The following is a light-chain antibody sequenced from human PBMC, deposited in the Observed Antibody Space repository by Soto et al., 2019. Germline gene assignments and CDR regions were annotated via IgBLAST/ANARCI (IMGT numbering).Light chain of an antibody. Sequence: QSALTQPASVSGSPGQSITISCTGISSDVGGYNYVSWYQQHPGKAPKLMIYEVSNRPSGVSNRFSGSKSGNTASLTISGLQAEDEDDYYCCSYTRSSATYVFGTGTKLTVL. V-gene: IGLV2-14*01. CDR3: CSYTRSSATYV. CDR1: SSDVGGYNY. J-gene: IGLJ1*01. CDR2: EVS.